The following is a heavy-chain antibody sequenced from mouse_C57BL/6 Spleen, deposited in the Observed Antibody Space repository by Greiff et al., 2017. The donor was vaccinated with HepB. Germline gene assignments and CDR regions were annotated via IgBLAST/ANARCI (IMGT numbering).Heavy chain of an antibody. CDR1: GYTFTSYW. CDR3: ARETTGRYFDV. CDR2: INPSSGYT. Sequence: QVQLKQSGAELAKPGASVTLSCKASGYTFTSYWMHWVKQRPGQGLEWIGYINPSSGYTKYNQKFKDKATLTADKSSSTAYMQLSSLTYEDSAVYCCARETTGRYFDVWGTGTTVTVSS. D-gene: IGHD2-1*01. J-gene: IGHJ1*03. V-gene: IGHV1-7*01.